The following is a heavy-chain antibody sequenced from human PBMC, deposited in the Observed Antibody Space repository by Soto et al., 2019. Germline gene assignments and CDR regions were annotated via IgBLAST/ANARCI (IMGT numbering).Heavy chain of an antibody. CDR3: AKGRDSTLLRWQYFDN. V-gene: IGHV3-30*18. J-gene: IGHJ4*02. CDR1: GFTFSLYG. CDR2: ISYEGRNK. D-gene: IGHD4-17*01. Sequence: XLRLSCAVSGFTFSLYGMHWVRQAPGKGLEWVAFISYEGRNKYYADSVKGRFTLSRDNSKNTLSLQMESLRPEDTAVYYCAKGRDSTLLRWQYFDNWGQGTQVTVSS.